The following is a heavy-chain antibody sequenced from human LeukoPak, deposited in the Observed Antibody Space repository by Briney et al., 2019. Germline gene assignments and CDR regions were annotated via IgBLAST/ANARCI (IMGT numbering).Heavy chain of an antibody. J-gene: IGHJ4*02. CDR1: GFTFKNYA. D-gene: IGHD2-15*01. Sequence: PGESLRLSCAASGFTFKNYAMNWVRQAPGKGLEWVSAISGSGSNTYYADSVKGRFTISRDNSKNTLYLQMYGLKAEDTAVYYCTKDYCSGASCPFDCWGQGTLVTVSS. CDR2: ISGSGSNT. V-gene: IGHV3-23*01. CDR3: TKDYCSGASCPFDC.